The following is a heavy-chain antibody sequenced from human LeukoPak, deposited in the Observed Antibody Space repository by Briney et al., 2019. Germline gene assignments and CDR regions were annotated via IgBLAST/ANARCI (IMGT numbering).Heavy chain of an antibody. D-gene: IGHD4-17*01. V-gene: IGHV3-74*01. J-gene: IGHJ5*02. CDR2: ITGDGSDI. CDR1: GFTLNKYW. CDR3: ARDAYTTTSNWLDP. Sequence: PGGSLRLSCEASGFTLNKYWMHWVRQAPGKGLVWVSRITGDGSDIAYADSVKGRFTVSRDDAKNTLFLQMNGLRVEDTAIYYCARDAYTTTSNWLDPWGQGTLVTVSS.